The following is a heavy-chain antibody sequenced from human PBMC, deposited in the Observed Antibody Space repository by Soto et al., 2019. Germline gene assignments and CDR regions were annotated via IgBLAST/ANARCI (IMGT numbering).Heavy chain of an antibody. CDR2: IWYDGSNK. CDR3: AAPTRDGSVDY. J-gene: IGHJ4*02. Sequence: RLSCAASGFTFSSYGMHWVRQAPGKGLAWVAVIWYDGSNKYYADSVKGRFTISRDNSKNTLYLQMNSLRAEDTAVYYCAAPTRDGSVDYWGQGTLVTVSS. D-gene: IGHD3-10*01. V-gene: IGHV3-33*01. CDR1: GFTFSSYG.